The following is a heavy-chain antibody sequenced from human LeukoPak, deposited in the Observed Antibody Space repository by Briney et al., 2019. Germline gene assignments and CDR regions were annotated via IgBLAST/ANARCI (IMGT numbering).Heavy chain of an antibody. CDR3: ARDGIVVVPAAILDY. D-gene: IGHD2-2*02. CDR1: GYTFTGYY. CDR2: INPNSGGT. J-gene: IGHJ4*02. V-gene: IGHV1-2*02. Sequence: ASVKVSCKASGYTFTGYYMHWVRQAPGQGLEWMGWINPNSGGTNYAQKFQGRVTMTRDTSISTAYMELSRLRSDDTAVYYCARDGIVVVPAAILDYWGQGTLVTVSS.